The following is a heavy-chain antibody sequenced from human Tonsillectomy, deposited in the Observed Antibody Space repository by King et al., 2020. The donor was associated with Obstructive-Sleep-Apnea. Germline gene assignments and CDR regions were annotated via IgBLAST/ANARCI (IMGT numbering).Heavy chain of an antibody. CDR3: VKAERYHPWEGYYYGMDV. CDR2: ISGSGGNT. D-gene: IGHD1-26*01. J-gene: IGHJ6*02. CDR1: GFTFTYYA. Sequence: VQLVESGGGLVQPGGSLRLSCAASGFTFTYYAMTWVRQAPGQGLEWVSSISGSGGNTYYADSVKGRFAISRDNSKNTLFLQMNSLRAEDTAAYYGVKAERYHPWEGYYYGMDVWGQGTTVTVSS. V-gene: IGHV3-23*04.